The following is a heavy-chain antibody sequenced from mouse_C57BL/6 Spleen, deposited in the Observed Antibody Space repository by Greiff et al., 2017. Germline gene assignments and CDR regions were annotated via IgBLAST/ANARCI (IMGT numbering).Heavy chain of an antibody. V-gene: IGHV5-15*01. CDR1: GFTFSDYG. J-gene: IGHJ4*01. CDR2: ISNLAYSI. CDR3: ARLYYGSSYDAMDY. Sequence: EVNLVESGGGLVQPGGSLKLSCAASGFTFSDYGMAWVRQAPRKGPEWVAFISNLAYSIYYADTVTGRFTISRENAKNTLYLEMSSLRSEYTAMYFCARLYYGSSYDAMDYRGQGTSVTVSS. D-gene: IGHD1-1*01.